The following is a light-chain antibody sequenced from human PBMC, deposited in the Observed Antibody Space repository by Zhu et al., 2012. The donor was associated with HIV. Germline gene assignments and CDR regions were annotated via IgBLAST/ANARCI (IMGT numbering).Light chain of an antibody. J-gene: IGKJ1*01. CDR1: QSIDTN. CDR2: AAS. V-gene: IGKV1-39*01. Sequence: DIQMTQSPSSLSASVGGRVTITCRASQSIDTNLNWYQQTPGKAPKLLIYAASNLQSGVPSRFSGSGSGTDFTLTISSLQPEDFATYYCQQSFTTPGTFGRGTKVDVK. CDR3: QQSFTTPGT.